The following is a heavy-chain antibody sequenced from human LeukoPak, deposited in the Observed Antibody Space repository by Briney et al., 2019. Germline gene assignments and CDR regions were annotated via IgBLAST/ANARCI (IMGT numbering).Heavy chain of an antibody. V-gene: IGHV3-23*01. J-gene: IGHJ6*02. CDR2: ISGYGGTT. CDR1: GFTFSSYA. Sequence: GGSLRLSCAASGFTFSSYAMSWVRQAPGKGLEWVSGISGYGGTTYHADSVEGRFTISRDNSKNTLYLQMNSLRAEDTAVYYCANLRTYYYGMDVWGQGTTVTVSS. CDR3: ANLRTYYYGMDV.